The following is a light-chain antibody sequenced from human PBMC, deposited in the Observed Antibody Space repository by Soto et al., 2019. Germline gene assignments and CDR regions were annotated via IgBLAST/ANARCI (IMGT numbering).Light chain of an antibody. Sequence: EMVMTQSPATLSVSPGERATLSCRASQSVSSNLAWYQQKPVQAPRLLIYGASTRATGVPARFSGSGSGTEFTLTISSLQSEDFAVYHCQHYNSWPRTFGQGTKVESK. CDR1: QSVSSN. CDR3: QHYNSWPRT. CDR2: GAS. V-gene: IGKV3-15*01. J-gene: IGKJ1*01.